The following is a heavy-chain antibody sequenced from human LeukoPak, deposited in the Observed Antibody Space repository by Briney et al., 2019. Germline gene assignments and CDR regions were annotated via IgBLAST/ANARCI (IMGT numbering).Heavy chain of an antibody. Sequence: GGSLRLSCAASGFTFSNAWMSWVRQAPGKGLEWVGRIKSKTDGGTTDYAAPVKGRFTISRDDSKNTLYLQMNSLKTEDTAVNYCTTGARPYGDYRDYWGQGTLVTVSS. V-gene: IGHV3-15*01. CDR3: TTGARPYGDYRDY. D-gene: IGHD4-17*01. CDR1: GFTFSNAW. CDR2: IKSKTDGGTT. J-gene: IGHJ4*02.